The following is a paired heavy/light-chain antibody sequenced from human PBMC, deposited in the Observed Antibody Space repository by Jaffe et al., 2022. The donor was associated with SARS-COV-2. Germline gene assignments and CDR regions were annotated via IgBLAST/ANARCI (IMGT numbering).Heavy chain of an antibody. Sequence: QLQLQESGPGLVKPSETLSLICTVSGDSISSSGYYWGWTRQPPGKGLEWIADIYYSGSTYYNPSLKSRVTISVDTSKNQFSLKLGSVTAADTAIYYCARHLKVRPIGNGAFDIWGQGTMVTVSS. J-gene: IGHJ3*02. D-gene: IGHD1-1*01. V-gene: IGHV4-39*01. CDR2: IYYSGST. CDR3: ARHLKVRPIGNGAFDI. CDR1: GDSISSSGYY.
Light chain of an antibody. CDR2: GAS. J-gene: IGKJ4*01. Sequence: EIVLTQSPGTLSLSPGERATLSCRASPSVSGTYLAWYQQKPGQAPRLLIYGASSRATGIPDRFSGSGSGTDFTLTITRLEPEDFAVYYCQQYGSSSTFGGGTKVEIK. CDR3: QQYGSSST. CDR1: PSVSGTY. V-gene: IGKV3-20*01.